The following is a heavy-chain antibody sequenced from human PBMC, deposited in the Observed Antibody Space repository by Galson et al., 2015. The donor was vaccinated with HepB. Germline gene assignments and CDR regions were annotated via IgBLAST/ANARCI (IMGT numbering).Heavy chain of an antibody. CDR3: ARSKVVRGVIXXXDX. J-gene: IGHJ4*01. CDR1: GYSFTXXW. CDR2: NYPGXXDT. Sequence: QSGAEVKKPGESLKISCKGSGYSFTXXWIGWVRQMPGKGLEWMGINYPGXXDTRYSPSFXXXVTISADKSISTAXLXWXXXKASDTAXYXCARSKVVRGVIXXXDXWGXGTLVXXSS. D-gene: IGHD3-10*01. V-gene: IGHV5-51*01.